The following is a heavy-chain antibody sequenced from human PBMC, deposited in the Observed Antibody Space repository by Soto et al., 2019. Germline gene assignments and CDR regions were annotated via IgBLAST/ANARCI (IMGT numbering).Heavy chain of an antibody. CDR1: GFTFSSYW. V-gene: IGHV3-7*01. CDR2: IKQDGSEK. CDR3: ASGLGPDSGYDYCYYYGMDV. J-gene: IGHJ6*02. D-gene: IGHD5-12*01. Sequence: GGSLRLSCAASGFTFSSYWMSWVRQAPGKVLEWVATIKQDGSEKYYVDSVKGRFTISRDNSKNSLYLQMNSLRAEDTDVYYWASGLGPDSGYDYCYYYGMDVWGQGTTVTVSS.